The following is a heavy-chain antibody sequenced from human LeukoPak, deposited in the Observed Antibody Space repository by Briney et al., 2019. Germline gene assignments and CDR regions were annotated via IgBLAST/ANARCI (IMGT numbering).Heavy chain of an antibody. D-gene: IGHD2-15*01. J-gene: IGHJ4*02. Sequence: PSETLSLTCTVSGGSISSGSYYWSWIRQPAGKGLEWIGRIYISGSTNYNPSLKSRVTISVDTSKNQFSLKLSSVTAADTAVYYCARQKWSPPLVDYWGQGTLVTVSS. CDR1: GGSISSGSYY. V-gene: IGHV4-61*02. CDR3: ARQKWSPPLVDY. CDR2: IYISGST.